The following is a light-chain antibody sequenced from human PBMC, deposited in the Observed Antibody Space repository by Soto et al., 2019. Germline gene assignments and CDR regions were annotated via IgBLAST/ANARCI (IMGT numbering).Light chain of an antibody. V-gene: IGKV1-5*03. CDR1: QTISSW. Sequence: DIKRTQSPSTLAGSVGDTVTITCRASQTISSWLAWYQQKTGKAPKLLIYKASTLKSGVPSRCCGSGSGTEFTLTISSLQPDDVATYYCQHYNSYSEAFGQGTKVDIK. CDR3: QHYNSYSEA. CDR2: KAS. J-gene: IGKJ1*01.